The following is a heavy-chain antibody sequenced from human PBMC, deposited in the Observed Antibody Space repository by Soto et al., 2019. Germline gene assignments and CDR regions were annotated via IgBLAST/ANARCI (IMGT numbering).Heavy chain of an antibody. CDR3: AREGGWDGIVLMVYAIHRGPVDY. Sequence: ASVKVSCKASGYTFTGYYMHWVRQAPGQGLEWMGWINPNSGGTNYAQKFQGRVTMTRDTSISTAYMELSRLRSDDTAVYYCAREGGWDGIVLMVYAIHRGPVDYWGQGTLVTVSS. J-gene: IGHJ4*02. V-gene: IGHV1-2*02. CDR2: INPNSGGT. CDR1: GYTFTGYY. D-gene: IGHD2-8*01.